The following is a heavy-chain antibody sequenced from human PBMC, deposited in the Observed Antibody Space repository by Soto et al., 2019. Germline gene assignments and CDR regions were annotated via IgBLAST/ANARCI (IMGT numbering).Heavy chain of an antibody. V-gene: IGHV3-33*01. Sequence: GGSLRLSCAASGFTFISYGMHWVRQAPGKGLEWVAVIWYDGSNKYYADSVKGRFTISRDNSKSTLYLQMNSLRAEDTAVYYCARGIGVGATTWYFDLWGRGTLVTVSS. J-gene: IGHJ2*01. CDR2: IWYDGSNK. D-gene: IGHD1-26*01. CDR1: GFTFISYG. CDR3: ARGIGVGATTWYFDL.